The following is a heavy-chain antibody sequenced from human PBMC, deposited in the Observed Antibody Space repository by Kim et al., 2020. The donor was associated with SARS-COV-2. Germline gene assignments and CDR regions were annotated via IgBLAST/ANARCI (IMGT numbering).Heavy chain of an antibody. V-gene: IGHV1-2*06. CDR3: AIPLGATNSDAFDI. J-gene: IGHJ3*02. CDR1: GYTFTGYY. D-gene: IGHD1-26*01. Sequence: ASVKVSCKASGYTFTGYYMHWVRQAPGQGLEWMGRINPNSGGTNYAQKFQGRVTMTRDTSISTAYMELSRLRSDDTAVYYCAIPLGATNSDAFDIWGQGTMVTVSS. CDR2: INPNSGGT.